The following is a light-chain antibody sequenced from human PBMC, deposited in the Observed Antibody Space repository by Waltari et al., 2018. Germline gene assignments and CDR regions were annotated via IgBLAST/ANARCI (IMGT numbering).Light chain of an antibody. CDR3: QQSYSLPPT. J-gene: IGKJ1*01. CDR1: QTVSNY. CDR2: AAS. Sequence: DIQMTQSPPSLSASVGDRVTISCRASQTVSNYLNWFQQKSGKAPKLLIYAASTLQGGVPPRFTGSGAGTDFTRTITSLQPEDFATYYCQQSYSLPPTFGQGTKVEVK. V-gene: IGKV1-39*01.